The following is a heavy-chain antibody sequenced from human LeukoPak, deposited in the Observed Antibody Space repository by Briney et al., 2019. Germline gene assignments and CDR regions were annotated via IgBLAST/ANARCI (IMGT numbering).Heavy chain of an antibody. CDR1: GGSISSGGYY. CDR2: IYYSGST. Sequence: SQTLSLTCTVSGGSISSGGYYWSWIRQHPGKGLEWIGYIYYSGSTYYNPSLKSRVTISVDTSKNQFSLKLSSVTAADTAVYYCARVPRPNHYYYYGMDVWGKGTTVTVSS. D-gene: IGHD2-8*01. J-gene: IGHJ6*04. CDR3: ARVPRPNHYYYYGMDV. V-gene: IGHV4-31*03.